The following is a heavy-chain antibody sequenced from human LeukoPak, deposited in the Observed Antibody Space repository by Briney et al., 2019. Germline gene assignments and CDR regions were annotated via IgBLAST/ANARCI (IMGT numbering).Heavy chain of an antibody. CDR2: IYYSGST. Sequence: SETLSLTCSVSGSSISDSYWSWIRQPPGKGLEWIGYIYYSGSTNYNPSLKSRVTISVDTSKNQFSLKLSSVTAADTAVYYCARHHCGGDCHFDYWGQGTLVTVSS. CDR1: GSSISDSY. CDR3: ARHHCGGDCHFDY. V-gene: IGHV4-59*08. D-gene: IGHD2-21*02. J-gene: IGHJ4*02.